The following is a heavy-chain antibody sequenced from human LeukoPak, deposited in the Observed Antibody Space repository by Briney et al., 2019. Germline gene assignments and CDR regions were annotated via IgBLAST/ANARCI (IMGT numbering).Heavy chain of an antibody. D-gene: IGHD5-12*01. Sequence: SETLSLTCTVSGDSITSTSHHWGWIRQSPGKGLELLGSIYQGRTTYYNPSRNSRVAITVVTSENQFSLQLNSVTAADTAVYYCVRHDGRGGATMGALDSWGQGSLVTVSS. CDR1: GDSITSTSHH. CDR3: VRHDGRGGATMGALDS. CDR2: IYQGRTT. V-gene: IGHV4-39*01. J-gene: IGHJ4*02.